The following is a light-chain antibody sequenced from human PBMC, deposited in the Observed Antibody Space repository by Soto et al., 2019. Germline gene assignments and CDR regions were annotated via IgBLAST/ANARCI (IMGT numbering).Light chain of an antibody. CDR3: QQYNDWPT. CDR1: QTVDSN. V-gene: IGKV3-15*01. J-gene: IGKJ1*01. Sequence: EIVLTQSPATLSVSPGERVSLSCRASQTVDSNLAWYQQKPGQAPRLLIYGASTRATGIPDRFSGIEAGTEFTLTSSSRQSADVAVYYCQQYNDWPTFGQGTKVEIK. CDR2: GAS.